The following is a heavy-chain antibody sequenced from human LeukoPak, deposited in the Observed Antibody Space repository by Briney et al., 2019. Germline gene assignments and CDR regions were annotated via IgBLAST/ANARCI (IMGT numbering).Heavy chain of an antibody. J-gene: IGHJ5*02. Sequence: GGSLRLSCAASGFTFSSYWMSWVRQAPGKGLEWVANIKQDGSEKYYVDSVKGRFTISRDNAKNSLYLQMNSLRAEDTAVYYCARSVHYYGSGSYYNPNWFDPWGQGTLVTVSS. CDR3: ARSVHYYGSGSYYNPNWFDP. V-gene: IGHV3-7*01. CDR2: IKQDGSEK. D-gene: IGHD3-10*01. CDR1: GFTFSSYW.